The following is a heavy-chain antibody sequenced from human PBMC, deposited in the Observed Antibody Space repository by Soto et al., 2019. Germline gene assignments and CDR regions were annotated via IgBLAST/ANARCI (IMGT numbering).Heavy chain of an antibody. CDR1: GGSISSSSYY. CDR2: IYYSGST. D-gene: IGHD6-13*01. V-gene: IGHV4-39*01. Sequence: SETLSLTCTVSGGSISSSSYYWGWIRQPPGKGLEWIGSIYYSGSTYYNPSLKSRVTISVDTSKNQFSLKLSSVTAADTAVYYCARRPGSWQPSGHRWYYYYGMDVWGQGTTVTVSS. J-gene: IGHJ6*02. CDR3: ARRPGSWQPSGHRWYYYYGMDV.